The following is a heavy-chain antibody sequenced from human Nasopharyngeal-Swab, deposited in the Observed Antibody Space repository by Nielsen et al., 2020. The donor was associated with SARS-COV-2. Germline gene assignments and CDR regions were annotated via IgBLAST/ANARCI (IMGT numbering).Heavy chain of an antibody. J-gene: IGHJ6*02. CDR2: IIPIFGTA. CDR3: ARDRNFVVVVAATLSDYYGMDV. CDR1: GGTFSSYA. Sequence: SVKVSCKASGGTFSSYAISWVRQASGQGLEWMGGIIPIFGTANYAQKFQGRVTITADESTSTAYMELSSLRSEDTAVYYCARDRNFVVVVAATLSDYYGMDVWGQGTTVTVSS. D-gene: IGHD2-15*01. V-gene: IGHV1-69*13.